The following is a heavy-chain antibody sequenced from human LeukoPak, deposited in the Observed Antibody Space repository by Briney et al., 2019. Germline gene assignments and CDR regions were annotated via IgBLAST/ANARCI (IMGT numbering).Heavy chain of an antibody. V-gene: IGHV4-39*01. CDR2: MFFTGNA. J-gene: IGHJ4*02. D-gene: IGHD1-7*01. CDR3: ARHVVGNYDLLSFDY. Sequence: SETLSLTCSVSGDSISSAFYYWGWVRQAPGKGLEWIGSMFFTGNAYYNPSLKSRVTISVDTSENQFSLKLRSMTAADTAVYYCARHVVGNYDLLSFDYWGQGTLGTVSS. CDR1: GDSISSAFYY.